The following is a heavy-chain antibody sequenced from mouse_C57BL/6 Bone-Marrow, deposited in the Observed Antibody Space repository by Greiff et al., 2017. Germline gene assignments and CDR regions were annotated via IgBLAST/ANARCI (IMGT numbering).Heavy chain of an antibody. D-gene: IGHD2-5*01. CDR1: GYTFTSYW. CDR3: ARPYYSNYWYFDV. V-gene: IGHV1-55*01. CDR2: IYPGSGST. Sequence: QVHVKQPGAELVKPGASVKMSCKASGYTFTSYWITWVKQRPGQGLEWIGDIYPGSGSTNYNEKFKGKATMTVETSSCTAYMQLSSLTSEYSAVYYCARPYYSNYWYFDVWGTGTTVTVSS. J-gene: IGHJ1*03.